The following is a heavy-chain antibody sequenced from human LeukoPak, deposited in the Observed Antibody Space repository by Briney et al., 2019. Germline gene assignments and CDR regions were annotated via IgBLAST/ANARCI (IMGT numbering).Heavy chain of an antibody. CDR2: IKQDGSEK. CDR1: GFTFSSYW. CDR3: AGGDRNGWSFYY. J-gene: IGHJ4*02. V-gene: IGHV3-7*03. D-gene: IGHD6-19*01. Sequence: PGGSLRLSCAASGFTFSSYWMSWVRQAPGKGLEWVANIKQDGSEKYYVDSVKDRFTISRDNAKNSLYLQMNSLRAEDTALYLCAGGDRNGWSFYYWGQGTLVTVSS.